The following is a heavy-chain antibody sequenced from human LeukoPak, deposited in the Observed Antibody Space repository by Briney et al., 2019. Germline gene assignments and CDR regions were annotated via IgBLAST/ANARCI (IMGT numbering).Heavy chain of an antibody. D-gene: IGHD5-12*01. CDR3: ARTGGYDYPIDH. CDR2: IYISGTT. J-gene: IGHJ4*02. V-gene: IGHV4-4*07. CDR1: GVSISSYY. Sequence: KASETLSLTCSVSGVSISSYYWSWVRQTAGKGLEWIGRIYISGTTNYNPSLNSRVTMSIDTSKNQFSLKLTSVTAADTGVYYCARTGGYDYPIDHWGQGTQVTVSS.